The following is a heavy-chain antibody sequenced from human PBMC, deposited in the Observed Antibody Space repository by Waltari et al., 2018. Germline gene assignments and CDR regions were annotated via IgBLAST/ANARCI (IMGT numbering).Heavy chain of an antibody. CDR2: IRYDGSNK. V-gene: IGHV3-30*02. CDR1: GVTFSSLC. CDR3: AKGGSSGWYGDFDY. J-gene: IGHJ4*02. Sequence: QVQLVESGGGVVQPGASLRLSCAASGVTFSSLCLDGVCQATGKGLEWVAVIRYDGSNKYYADSVKGRVTISRDNSKNTLYLQMNSLRAEYTAVYYCAKGGSSGWYGDFDYWGQGTLVTVSS. D-gene: IGHD6-19*01.